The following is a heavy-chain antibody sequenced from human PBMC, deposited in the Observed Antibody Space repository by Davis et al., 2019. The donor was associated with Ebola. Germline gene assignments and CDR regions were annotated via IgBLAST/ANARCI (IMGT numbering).Heavy chain of an antibody. CDR3: AREPTGNYYYFYGMDV. CDR1: GFAVRNTH. V-gene: IGHV3-53*01. J-gene: IGHJ6*04. D-gene: IGHD1-14*01. CDR2: MYGGDT. Sequence: GGSLRLSCDVSGFAVRNTHMSWVRQAPGKGLEWVSGMYGGDTHYADSVKGRFTISRDNSKNTLHLQMNSLRVEDTAVYFCAREPTGNYYYFYGMDVWGKGTTVSVSS.